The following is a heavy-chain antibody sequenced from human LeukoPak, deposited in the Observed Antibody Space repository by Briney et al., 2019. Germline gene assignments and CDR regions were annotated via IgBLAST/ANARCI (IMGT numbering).Heavy chain of an antibody. CDR2: IYISGTT. CDR3: ARDEARTGYIHY. Sequence: SETLSLTCTVSGGSISSYYWSWIRQPAGKGLEWIGHIYISGTTNYNPSLKSRVTMSLDTSKNQLSLRLTSVTAADTAVYYCARDEARTGYIHYWGQGTLITVSS. D-gene: IGHD3-9*01. V-gene: IGHV4-4*07. J-gene: IGHJ4*02. CDR1: GGSISSYY.